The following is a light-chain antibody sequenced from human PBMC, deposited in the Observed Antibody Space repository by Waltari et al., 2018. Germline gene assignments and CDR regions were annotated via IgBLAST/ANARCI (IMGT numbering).Light chain of an antibody. CDR3: QQYTTYSGT. Sequence: DVVMTQTPLSSPVTLGQPASISCESSQSLVHSDGNTYFSWLHQRPGQAPRLLIYKISNRLSGVPERFSGSGAGTEFTLTISSLQPDDFATYYCQQYTTYSGTFGQGTKVEIK. CDR1: QSLVHSDGNTY. CDR2: KIS. J-gene: IGKJ1*01. V-gene: IGKV2-24*01.